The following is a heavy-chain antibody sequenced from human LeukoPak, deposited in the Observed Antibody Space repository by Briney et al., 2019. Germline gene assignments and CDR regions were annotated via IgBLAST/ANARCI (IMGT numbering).Heavy chain of an antibody. CDR2: INSDGSST. J-gene: IGHJ4*02. CDR3: AKSGSGSYYRLGDFDY. CDR1: GFTFSSYW. V-gene: IGHV3-74*01. Sequence: GGSLRLSCAASGFTFSSYWMHWVRQAPGKGLVWVSRINSDGSSTSYADSVKGRFTISRDNAKNTLYLQMNSLRAEDTAVYYCAKSGSGSYYRLGDFDYWGQGTLVTVSS. D-gene: IGHD1-26*01.